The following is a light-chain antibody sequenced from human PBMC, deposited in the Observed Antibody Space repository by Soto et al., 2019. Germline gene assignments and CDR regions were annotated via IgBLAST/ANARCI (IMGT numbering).Light chain of an antibody. CDR3: SSYTTVTSLVV. CDR2: EVR. J-gene: IGLJ2*01. Sequence: QSALTQPASVSGSPGQSITISCTGTSSDVGGYNFVSWYQQHPGEAPKLMIYEVRIRPSGVSNRFSGSKSGNTASLTISGLQAEDEADYYCSSYTTVTSLVVYGGGTKLTVL. CDR1: SSDVGGYNF. V-gene: IGLV2-14*01.